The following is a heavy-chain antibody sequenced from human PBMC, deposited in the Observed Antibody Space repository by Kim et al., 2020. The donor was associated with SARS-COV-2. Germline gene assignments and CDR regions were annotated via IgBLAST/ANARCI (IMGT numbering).Heavy chain of an antibody. CDR3: ARDHRAHTMVRGVPFDY. Sequence: ASVKVSCKASGYTFTSYGISWVRQAPGQGLEWMGWISAYNGNTNYAQKLQGRVTMTTDTSTSTAYMELRSLRSDDTAVYYCARDHRAHTMVRGVPFDYWGQGTLVTVSS. J-gene: IGHJ4*02. V-gene: IGHV1-18*01. CDR2: ISAYNGNT. D-gene: IGHD3-10*01. CDR1: GYTFTSYG.